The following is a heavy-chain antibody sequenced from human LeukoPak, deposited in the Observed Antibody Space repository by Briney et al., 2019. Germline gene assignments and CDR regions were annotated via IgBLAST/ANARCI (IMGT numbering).Heavy chain of an antibody. Sequence: SETLSLTCIVSGGSISGSYWSWIRQTPGKGLEWIGYIHYSGSTDYNPSLKSRVTISVDMSNNQVSLKLSSVTAADSAVYYCARTGGDCSSGSCYYAMDVWGQGTTVTVSS. CDR2: IHYSGST. V-gene: IGHV4-59*01. D-gene: IGHD2-21*02. CDR3: ARTGGDCSSGSCYYAMDV. J-gene: IGHJ6*02. CDR1: GGSISGSY.